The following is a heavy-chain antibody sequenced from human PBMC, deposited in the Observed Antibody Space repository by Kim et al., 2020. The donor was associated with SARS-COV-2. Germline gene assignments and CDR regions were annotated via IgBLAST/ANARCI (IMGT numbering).Heavy chain of an antibody. CDR1: GGSISSYY. Sequence: SETLSLTCTVSGGSISSYYWTWIRQPPGTGLEWIGYIFSGGGSKSTNSNPSLKSRVTMSLDTSKNQLSLKLTSVTAADTAFYYCALSRNSWDNWFDPWGQGTLVTVSS. J-gene: IGHJ5*02. CDR3: ALSRNSWDNWFDP. D-gene: IGHD3-16*01. CDR2: IFSGGGSKST. V-gene: IGHV4-59*13.